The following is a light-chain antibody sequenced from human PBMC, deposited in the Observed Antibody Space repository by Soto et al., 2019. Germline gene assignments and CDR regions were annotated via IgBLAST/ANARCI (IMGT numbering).Light chain of an antibody. Sequence: DIQMTQSPSSLYASVGDRVTITCRASQTITTYLNWYQQKPGKAPKLLIYGASSLQSGVPARFTGSGSGTDFILTISSLQPEDSATYHCQQSRSTPWTFGQETKVEIK. CDR1: QTITTY. V-gene: IGKV1-39*01. CDR3: QQSRSTPWT. CDR2: GAS. J-gene: IGKJ1*01.